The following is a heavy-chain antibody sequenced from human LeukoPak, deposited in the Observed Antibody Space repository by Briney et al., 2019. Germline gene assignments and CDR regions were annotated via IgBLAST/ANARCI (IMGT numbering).Heavy chain of an antibody. CDR2: INAGNAKT. V-gene: IGHV1-3*01. D-gene: IGHD6-19*01. CDR1: GYTFTGYT. Sequence: GASVKVSCKASGYTFTGYTMHWVCQAPGQRLEWMGWINAGNAKTRYSQKFQGRVTITRDTSASTAYMELSSLRSEDTAVYYCARVSGWYGDNWFDPWGQGTLVTVSS. CDR3: ARVSGWYGDNWFDP. J-gene: IGHJ5*02.